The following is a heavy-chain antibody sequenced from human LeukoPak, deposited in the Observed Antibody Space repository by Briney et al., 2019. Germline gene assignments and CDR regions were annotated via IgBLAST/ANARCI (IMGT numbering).Heavy chain of an antibody. CDR1: GGTFSSYA. CDR3: ARDGAFMFPGAFDI. CDR2: IIPILGIA. V-gene: IGHV1-69*04. D-gene: IGHD3-10*02. Sequence: ASVKVSCKASGGTFSSYAISWVRQAPGQGLEWMGRIIPILGIANYAQKFQGRVTITADKSTSTAYMELSSLRSEDTAVYYCARDGAFMFPGAFDIWGQGTMVTVSS. J-gene: IGHJ3*02.